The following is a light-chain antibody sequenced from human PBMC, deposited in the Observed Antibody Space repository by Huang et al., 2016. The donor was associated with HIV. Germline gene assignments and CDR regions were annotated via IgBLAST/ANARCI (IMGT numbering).Light chain of an antibody. CDR2: DAS. Sequence: EIVLTQSPATLSLSPGERATLSCRARQSVSSYFTWYQQKPGQATRLLIYDASNRATGIPARFSGSGSGTDFTLTISSLEPEDFAVYYCQQRSNWPPVYTFGQGTKLEIK. CDR3: QQRSNWPPVYT. V-gene: IGKV3-11*01. J-gene: IGKJ2*01. CDR1: QSVSSY.